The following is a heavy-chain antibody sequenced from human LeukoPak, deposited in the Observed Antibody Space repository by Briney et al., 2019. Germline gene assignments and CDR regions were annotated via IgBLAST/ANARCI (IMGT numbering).Heavy chain of an antibody. D-gene: IGHD6-19*01. CDR1: GGSFSGYY. CDR3: ARGMESSGWSYYYYYMDV. J-gene: IGHJ6*03. V-gene: IGHV4-59*10. CDR2: IYTSGST. Sequence: SETLSLTCAVYGGSFSGYYWSWIRQPAGKGLEWIGRIYTSGSTNYNPSLKSRVTISVDTSKNQFSLKLSSVTAADTAVYYCARGMESSGWSYYYYYMDVWGKGTTVTISS.